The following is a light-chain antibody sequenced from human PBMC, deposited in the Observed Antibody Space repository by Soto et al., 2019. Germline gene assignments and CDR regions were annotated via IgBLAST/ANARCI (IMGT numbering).Light chain of an antibody. CDR2: AAS. CDR1: QAIYNY. V-gene: IGKV1-27*01. Sequence: DIQMTQSPSSLSASVGDRVTITCRASQAIYNYLAWYQQKQGKVPTLLISAASTLQSGVPSRFSGSGSGTDFTLTISSLQPEDVATYYCQKFSAVPTFGGGTKVEI. CDR3: QKFSAVPT. J-gene: IGKJ4*01.